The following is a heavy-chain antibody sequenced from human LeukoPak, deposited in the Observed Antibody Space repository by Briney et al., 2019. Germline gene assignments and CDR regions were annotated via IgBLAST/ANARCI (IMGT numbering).Heavy chain of an antibody. J-gene: IGHJ4*02. V-gene: IGHV1-8*01. CDR1: GYTFTSYD. CDR2: MNPNSGNT. D-gene: IGHD1-1*01. Sequence: ASVKVSCKASGYTFTSYDINWVRQATGQGLEWMGWMNPNSGNTGYAQKFQGRVTMTRNTSISTAYMELSSLRSDDTAVYYCARGTTRRKGDYVVYWGQGTLVTVSS. CDR3: ARGTTRRKGDYVVY.